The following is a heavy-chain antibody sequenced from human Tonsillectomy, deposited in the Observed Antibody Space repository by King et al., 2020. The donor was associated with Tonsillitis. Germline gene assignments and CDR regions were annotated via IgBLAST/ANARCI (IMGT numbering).Heavy chain of an antibody. Sequence: VQLVESGGGLVQPGGSLRLSCAASGFTFSSYSMNWVRQAPGKGLEWVSYIRSGSDTIHYADSVKGRFTVSRDNAKNSLYLQMNSLRVEDTAVYYCATLVARSWGAFDIWGQGTMGTVSS. CDR3: ATLVARSWGAFDI. V-gene: IGHV3-48*01. CDR2: IRSGSDTI. J-gene: IGHJ3*02. CDR1: GFTFSSYS. D-gene: IGHD1-26*01.